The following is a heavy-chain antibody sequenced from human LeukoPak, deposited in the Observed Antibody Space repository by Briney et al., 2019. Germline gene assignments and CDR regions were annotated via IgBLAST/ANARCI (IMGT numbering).Heavy chain of an antibody. V-gene: IGHV1-24*01. Sequence: VASVKVSCKVSGYTLTELSLHWVRQAPGEGLEWMGGLDPEDGEMIYSQKFQGRVTMTEDTSTDIAYMEMSSLRSEDTAVYYCATGRTKWDLLNYWGQGTLVTVSS. CDR1: GYTLTELS. D-gene: IGHD1-26*01. CDR3: ATGRTKWDLLNY. J-gene: IGHJ4*02. CDR2: LDPEDGEM.